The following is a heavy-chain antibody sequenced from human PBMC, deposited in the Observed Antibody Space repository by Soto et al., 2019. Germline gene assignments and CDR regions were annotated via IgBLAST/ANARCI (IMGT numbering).Heavy chain of an antibody. D-gene: IGHD3-3*01. J-gene: IGHJ6*02. V-gene: IGHV1-2*04. CDR2: INPNSGGT. CDR3: ARDRRFLEWLSLGHYYYGMDV. CDR1: GYTFTGYY. Sequence: ASVKVSCKASGYTFTGYYMHWVRQAPGQGLEWMGWINPNSGGTNYAQKFQGWVTMTRDTSISTAYMELSRLRSDDTAVYYCARDRRFLEWLSLGHYYYGMDVWGQGTTVTVSS.